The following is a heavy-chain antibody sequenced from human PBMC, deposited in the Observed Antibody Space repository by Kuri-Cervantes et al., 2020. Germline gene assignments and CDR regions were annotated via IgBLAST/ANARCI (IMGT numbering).Heavy chain of an antibody. J-gene: IGHJ4*02. CDR2: IYPGDSDT. D-gene: IGHD6-19*01. CDR3: ARRVAVAALDY. V-gene: IGHV5-51*01. Sequence: KVSCKGSGYSFTSYWIGWVRQMPGKGLEWMGIIYPGDSDTRYSPSFQGQVTISADKSISTAYLQWNSLKASDAAMYYCARRVAVAALDYWGQGTLVTVSS. CDR1: GYSFTSYW.